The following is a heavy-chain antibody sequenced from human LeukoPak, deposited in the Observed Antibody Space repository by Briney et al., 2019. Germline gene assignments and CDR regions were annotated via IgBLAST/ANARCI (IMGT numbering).Heavy chain of an antibody. CDR2: IQYDGSNE. CDR1: GFTFSSYG. V-gene: IGHV3-30*02. D-gene: IGHD2-8*01. CDR3: AKDRCSNGIGCYYYYMDV. J-gene: IGHJ6*03. Sequence: GGSLRLSCAASGFTFSSYGMHWVRQAPGKGLEWVAYIQYDGSNEQYADSVKGRFSISRDSSKNILYLQMNSLGAEDTAVYYCAKDRCSNGIGCYYYYMDVWGKGTTVTISS.